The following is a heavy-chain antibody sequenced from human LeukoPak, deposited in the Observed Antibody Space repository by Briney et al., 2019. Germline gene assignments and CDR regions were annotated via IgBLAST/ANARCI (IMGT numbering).Heavy chain of an antibody. V-gene: IGHV3-23*01. CDR3: AKDFGPRLGYRSSTSCPAGY. Sequence: GGSLRLSCATAGFTFNKYAMNWVRQAPGKGLEWVSTISGGGETAYYADSVKGRFTISRDNSEDTLYFQMNSLRAEDTAVYYCAKDFGPRLGYRSSTSCPAGYWGQGTLVTVSS. CDR2: ISGGGETA. D-gene: IGHD2-2*01. J-gene: IGHJ4*02. CDR1: GFTFNKYA.